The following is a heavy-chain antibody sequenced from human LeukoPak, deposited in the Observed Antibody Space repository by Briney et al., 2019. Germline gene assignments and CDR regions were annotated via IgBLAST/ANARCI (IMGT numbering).Heavy chain of an antibody. Sequence: PGGSLRLSCAASGFTFNTYEMNWVRQAPGKGLGGVSYISSGGSSIYYADSVKGRFTISRDNAKNSLYLQMNSLRAEDTAVYYCARRQFYYYGMDVWGQGTTVTVSS. CDR2: ISSGGSSI. D-gene: IGHD5-24*01. CDR3: ARRQFYYYGMDV. CDR1: GFTFNTYE. V-gene: IGHV3-48*03. J-gene: IGHJ6*02.